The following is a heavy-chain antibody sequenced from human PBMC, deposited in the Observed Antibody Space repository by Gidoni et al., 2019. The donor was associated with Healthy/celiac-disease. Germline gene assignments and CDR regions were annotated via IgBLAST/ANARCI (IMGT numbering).Heavy chain of an antibody. D-gene: IGHD4-17*01. J-gene: IGHJ6*03. CDR2: ISSSSSTI. Sequence: EVQLVESGGGLVQPGGSLRLSCAASGFTFSSYSMNWVRQAPGKGLEWVSYISSSSSTIYYADSVKGRFTISRDNAKNSLYLQMNSLRAEDTAVYYCARDRDGDNRGYDYYMDVWGKGTTVTVSS. V-gene: IGHV3-48*01. CDR3: ARDRDGDNRGYDYYMDV. CDR1: GFTFSSYS.